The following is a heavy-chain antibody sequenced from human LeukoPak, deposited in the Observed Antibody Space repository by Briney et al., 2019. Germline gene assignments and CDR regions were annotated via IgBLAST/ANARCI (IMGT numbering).Heavy chain of an antibody. CDR2: ISWDGRNK. CDR3: ALYGGITMVRGAMPKYFQH. D-gene: IGHD3-10*01. V-gene: IGHV3-30*03. Sequence: GGSLRLSCIASGFTFSSPWMSWVRQAPGKGLEWVASISWDGRNKRYADSVKGRFTISRDNSKNTLYLQMNSLRAEDTAVYYCALYGGITMVRGAMPKYFQHWGQGTLVTVSS. J-gene: IGHJ1*01. CDR1: GFTFSSPW.